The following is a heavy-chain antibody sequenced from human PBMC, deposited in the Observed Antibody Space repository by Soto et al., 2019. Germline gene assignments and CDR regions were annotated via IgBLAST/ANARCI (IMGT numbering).Heavy chain of an antibody. CDR1: GFTFSNFG. V-gene: IGHV3-30*02. J-gene: IGHJ4*02. CDR2: VQSDESSR. Sequence: GGSLRLSCAASGFTFSNFGIHWVRQAPGKGLEWVAFVQSDESSRYFGDSVKGRFTISRDNFKNTVYLQMNSLRVEDTAVYYCAKARCTTSNCYVPDYWGQGTLVTVSS. CDR3: AKARCTTSNCYVPDY. D-gene: IGHD2-8*01.